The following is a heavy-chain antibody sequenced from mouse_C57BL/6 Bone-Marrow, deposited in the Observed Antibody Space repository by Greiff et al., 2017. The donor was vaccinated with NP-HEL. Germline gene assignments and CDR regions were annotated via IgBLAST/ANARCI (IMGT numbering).Heavy chain of an antibody. CDR3: ARPKDGRYDWFAY. J-gene: IGHJ3*01. D-gene: IGHD1-1*02. Sequence: QVQLQQPGAELVKPGASVKLSCKASGYTFTSYWMHWVKQRPGQGLEWIGMIHPNSGSTNYNEKFKSKATLTVDKSSSTADLQLSSLTSEDAAVYYCARPKDGRYDWFAYWGQGTLVTVSA. CDR2: IHPNSGST. V-gene: IGHV1-64*01. CDR1: GYTFTSYW.